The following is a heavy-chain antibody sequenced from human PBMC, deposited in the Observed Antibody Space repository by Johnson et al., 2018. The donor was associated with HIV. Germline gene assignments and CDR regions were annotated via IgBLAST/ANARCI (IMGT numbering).Heavy chain of an antibody. V-gene: IGHV3-23*04. Sequence: VQLVESGGGLVQPGGSLRLSCAASGFTFSSYAMSWVRQAPGKGLEWVSAISGSGGSTYYADSVKGRFTSSRHNSKNTLYLQMNSLIAEDTAVYYCAQPKSSDQNSGSDVSDAFDIWGQGTMVTVSS. CDR2: ISGSGGST. J-gene: IGHJ3*02. CDR1: GFTFSSYA. D-gene: IGHD1-26*01. CDR3: AQPKSSDQNSGSDVSDAFDI.